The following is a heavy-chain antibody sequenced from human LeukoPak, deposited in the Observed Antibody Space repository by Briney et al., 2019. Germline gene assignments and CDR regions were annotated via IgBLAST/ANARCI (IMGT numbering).Heavy chain of an antibody. CDR2: IKQDGSEI. CDR1: GFPFSGYS. D-gene: IGHD1-26*01. Sequence: GGSLRLSCAASGFPFSGYSMNWVRQSPGKGLEWVATIKQDGSEIYYVDSVKGRFTISRDNAKNSLFLQMNNLRAEDTAVYYCARDNRGGSYRDYWGQGTLVTVSS. CDR3: ARDNRGGSYRDY. V-gene: IGHV3-7*01. J-gene: IGHJ4*02.